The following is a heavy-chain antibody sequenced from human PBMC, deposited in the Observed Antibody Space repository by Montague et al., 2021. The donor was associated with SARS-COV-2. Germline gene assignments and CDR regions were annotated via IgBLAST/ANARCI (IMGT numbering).Heavy chain of an antibody. D-gene: IGHD3-3*01. Sequence: SETLSLTCTVSGGSISSSSYYWGWIRQPPGKGLEWIGSIYYSGSTYYNPSLKSRVTISVDTSKNKFSLKLSYATAADTAVYYCARQMGQSSIFGVVIQYYFDYWGQGTLVTVSS. CDR2: IYYSGST. V-gene: IGHV4-39*01. J-gene: IGHJ4*02. CDR1: GGSISSSSYY. CDR3: ARQMGQSSIFGVVIQYYFDY.